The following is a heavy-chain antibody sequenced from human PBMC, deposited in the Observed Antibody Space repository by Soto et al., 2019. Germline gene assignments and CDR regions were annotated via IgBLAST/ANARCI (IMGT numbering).Heavy chain of an antibody. V-gene: IGHV1-69*01. D-gene: IGHD3-10*01. CDR3: ARDVSSDTTGFRGYDL. CDR1: GGTVSSYA. J-gene: IGHJ4*02. CDR2: FIPIFVSA. Sequence: QLHLVQSGAEVKKAGSSVKVSCKASGGTVSSYAITLVRQAPGKGLEWMGVFIPIFVSAHYAPKFQGRITITADEATSTAYMELSGLTPEDTAIYYCARDVSSDTTGFRGYDLWGQGTQVTVSS.